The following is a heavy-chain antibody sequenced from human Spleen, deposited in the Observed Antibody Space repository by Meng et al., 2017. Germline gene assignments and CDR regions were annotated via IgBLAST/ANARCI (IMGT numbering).Heavy chain of an antibody. V-gene: IGHV3-23*01. D-gene: IGHD6-13*01. CDR3: AKDRRWVGAAACLDH. Sequence: GESLKISCAASGFPFSTYAMSWVRQAPGKGLEWVSAMSGSGGNTYYVDSEKGRFTISRDDSQNTLYLQMNSLRAEDTAIYFCAKDRRWVGAAACLDHWGQGTLVTVSS. CDR1: GFPFSTYA. J-gene: IGHJ4*02. CDR2: MSGSGGNT.